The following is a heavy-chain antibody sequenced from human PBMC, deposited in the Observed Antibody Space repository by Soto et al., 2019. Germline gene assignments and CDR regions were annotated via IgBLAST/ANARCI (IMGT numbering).Heavy chain of an antibody. CDR1: GFTFSSYA. J-gene: IGHJ6*02. V-gene: IGHV3-23*01. D-gene: IGHD3-3*01. CDR3: ARSAGDYYGMDV. Sequence: GGSLRLSCAASGFTFSSYAMSWVRQAPGKGLEWVSAISGSGGSTYYADSVKGRFTISRDNAKNSLYLQMNSLRAEDTAVYYCARSAGDYYGMDVWGRGTTVTVSS. CDR2: ISGSGGST.